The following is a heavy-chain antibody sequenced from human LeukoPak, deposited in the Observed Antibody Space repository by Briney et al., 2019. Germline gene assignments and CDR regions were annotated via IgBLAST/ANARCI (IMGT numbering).Heavy chain of an antibody. Sequence: ASVKVSCKASGYTFTSYGISWVRQAPGQGLEWMGWISAYNGNTNYAQKLQGRVTMTTDTSTSTAYMELRSLRSDDTAVYYCAGDLNTYYYDSSGGYGMDVWGQGTTVTVSS. CDR2: ISAYNGNT. CDR3: AGDLNTYYYDSSGGYGMDV. D-gene: IGHD3-22*01. V-gene: IGHV1-18*01. J-gene: IGHJ6*02. CDR1: GYTFTSYG.